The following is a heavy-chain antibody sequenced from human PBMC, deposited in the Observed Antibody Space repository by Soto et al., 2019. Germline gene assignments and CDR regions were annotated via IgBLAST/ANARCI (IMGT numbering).Heavy chain of an antibody. D-gene: IGHD2-21*02. Sequence: SQTLSLTCXISGDSVSSNSAAWNWIRQSPSRGLEWLGRTYYRSKWYNDYAVSVKSRITINPDTSKNQFSLQLNSVTPEDTAVYYCARSSVVVTAILDWFDPWGQGTLVTVSS. CDR3: ARSSVVVTAILDWFDP. CDR1: GDSVSSNSAA. V-gene: IGHV6-1*01. J-gene: IGHJ5*02. CDR2: TYYRSKWYN.